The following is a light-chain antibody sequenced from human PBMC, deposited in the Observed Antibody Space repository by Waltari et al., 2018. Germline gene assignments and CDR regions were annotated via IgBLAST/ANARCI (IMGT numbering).Light chain of an antibody. CDR3: RRYYSSPRT. CDR2: WAS. J-gene: IGKJ4*01. Sequence: DIVMTQSPDSLAVSLVERATLTCKSSQSLLSGPNNFLAWFEQKPGQPPKLLISWASTRESAVPDRISGGGSGTDFTLTISRLQAEDGAVYYCRRYYSSPRTFGGGTSVEIK. CDR1: QSLLSGPNNF. V-gene: IGKV4-1*01.